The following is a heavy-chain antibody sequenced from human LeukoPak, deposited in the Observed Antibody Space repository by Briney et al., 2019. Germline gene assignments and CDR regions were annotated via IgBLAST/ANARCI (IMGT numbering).Heavy chain of an antibody. CDR1: GGSISSYY. Sequence: SETLSLTCTVSGGSISSYYWSWIRQPPGKGLEWIGYIYTSGSTNYNPSLKSRVTISVDTPKNQFPLKLSSVTAADTAVYYCARLTGPIDWFDPWGQGTLVTVSS. J-gene: IGHJ5*02. CDR2: IYTSGST. CDR3: ARLTGPIDWFDP. D-gene: IGHD2-21*01. V-gene: IGHV4-4*09.